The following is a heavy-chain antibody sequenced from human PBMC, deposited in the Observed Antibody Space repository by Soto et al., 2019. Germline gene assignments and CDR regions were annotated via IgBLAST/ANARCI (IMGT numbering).Heavy chain of an antibody. V-gene: IGHV3-30*18. CDR3: AKDGYSGYDDSYYGMDV. D-gene: IGHD5-12*01. J-gene: IGHJ6*02. Sequence: QVQLVESGGGVVQPGRSLRLSCAASGFTFSSYGIHWVRQAPGKGLEWVAVIRYDGTNKYYANSVRGRFTISRDNSKNTLYLQMTSLRAEDTAVYYCAKDGYSGYDDSYYGMDVWGQGTTVTVSS. CDR1: GFTFSSYG. CDR2: IRYDGTNK.